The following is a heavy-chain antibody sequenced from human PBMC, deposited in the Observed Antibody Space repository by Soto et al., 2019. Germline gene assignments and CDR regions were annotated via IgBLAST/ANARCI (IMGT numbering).Heavy chain of an antibody. V-gene: IGHV1-18*01. D-gene: IGHD1-26*01. J-gene: IGHJ3*02. CDR2: ISAYNGNT. Sequence: QVQLVQSGAEVKKPGASVKVSCKASGYTFTSYGISWVRQAPGQGLEWMGWISAYNGNTNYAQKLQGRVTMTTDTSTSTAYMELRSLRSDDTAVYYCARDISVVGVGAPWDPAFDIWGQGTMVTVSS. CDR1: GYTFTSYG. CDR3: ARDISVVGVGAPWDPAFDI.